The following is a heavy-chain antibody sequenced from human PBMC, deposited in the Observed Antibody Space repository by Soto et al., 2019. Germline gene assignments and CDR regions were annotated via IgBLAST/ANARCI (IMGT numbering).Heavy chain of an antibody. J-gene: IGHJ3*02. D-gene: IGHD3-22*01. CDR3: AKYKFPDSSGLDAFDI. CDR1: GFTFGGYA. Sequence: PXGSLRLSCAASGFTFGGYAVSWVRQAPGKGLEWVSAISGSGGSTYYADSVKGRFTISRDNSKNTLYLQMNSLRAEDTAVYYCAKYKFPDSSGLDAFDIWGQGTMVTVSS. V-gene: IGHV3-23*01. CDR2: ISGSGGST.